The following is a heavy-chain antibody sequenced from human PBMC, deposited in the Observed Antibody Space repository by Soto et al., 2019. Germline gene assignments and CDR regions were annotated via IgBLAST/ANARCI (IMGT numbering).Heavy chain of an antibody. Sequence: SETLSLTCTVSGGSISSYYWSWIRQPPGKGLEWVGYIHYSGSTNYNPSLKSRVTISLDKSKNQYSLQLTPVTAADTAIYYCATNGYNYPNWFDPWGQGTLVTVSS. CDR1: GGSISSYY. J-gene: IGHJ5*02. D-gene: IGHD3-22*01. CDR2: IHYSGST. CDR3: ATNGYNYPNWFDP. V-gene: IGHV4-59*01.